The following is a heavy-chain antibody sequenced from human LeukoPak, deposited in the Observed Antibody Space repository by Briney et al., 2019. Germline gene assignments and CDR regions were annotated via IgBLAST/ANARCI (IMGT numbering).Heavy chain of an antibody. Sequence: PGGSLRLSCAASEFTFSTYWMSWVRQAPGKGLEWVANIKQDGSEKYYVDSVKGRFTISRDNAKNSLYLQMNSLRAEDTAVYYCAREKSVGAHGDYYYYYYMDVWGKGTTVTISS. CDR1: EFTFSTYW. CDR3: AREKSVGAHGDYYYYYYMDV. V-gene: IGHV3-7*01. D-gene: IGHD1-26*01. J-gene: IGHJ6*03. CDR2: IKQDGSEK.